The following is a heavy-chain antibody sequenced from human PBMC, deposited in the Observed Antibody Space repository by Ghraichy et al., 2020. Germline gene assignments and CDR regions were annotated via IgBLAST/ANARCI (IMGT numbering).Heavy chain of an antibody. CDR3: TRVRYSGSYGRLDAFDI. Sequence: GGSLRLSCTASGFTFGDYAMSWFRQAPGKGLEWVGFIRSKVYGGTTENAASVKGRFTISRDDSNSIAYLQMDSLKTEDTAIYYCTRVRYSGSYGRLDAFDIWGQGTMVTVSS. J-gene: IGHJ3*02. CDR2: IRSKVYGGTT. CDR1: GFTFGDYA. V-gene: IGHV3-49*03. D-gene: IGHD1-26*01.